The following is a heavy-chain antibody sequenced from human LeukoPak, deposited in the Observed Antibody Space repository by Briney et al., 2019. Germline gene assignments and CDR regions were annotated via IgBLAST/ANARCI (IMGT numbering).Heavy chain of an antibody. CDR1: GNTFSMYY. CDR3: ARWGGSSTSCHGGDCYSEWFDP. V-gene: IGHV1-46*01. CDR2: INPSDGAT. J-gene: IGHJ5*02. Sequence: GASVKVSCKASGNTFSMYYIHWVRQAPGQGLEWMGMINPSDGATTYAQRFQGRVTMTRDTSISTAYMELSRLRSDDTAVYYCARWGGSSTSCHGGDCYSEWFDPWGQGTLVTVSS. D-gene: IGHD2-2*01.